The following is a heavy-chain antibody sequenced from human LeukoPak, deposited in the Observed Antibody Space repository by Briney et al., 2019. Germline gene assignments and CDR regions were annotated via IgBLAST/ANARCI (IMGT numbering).Heavy chain of an antibody. Sequence: SETLSLTCTISGGSIRSYYWSWIRQPAGKGLEWIGRIYTSGSTNYNPSLKSRVTVSVDTSMNQFSLRLSSVTAADTAVYYCARERASHWNDGWFDPWGQGTLVTVSS. D-gene: IGHD1-1*01. CDR3: ARERASHWNDGWFDP. V-gene: IGHV4-4*07. J-gene: IGHJ5*02. CDR1: GGSIRSYY. CDR2: IYTSGST.